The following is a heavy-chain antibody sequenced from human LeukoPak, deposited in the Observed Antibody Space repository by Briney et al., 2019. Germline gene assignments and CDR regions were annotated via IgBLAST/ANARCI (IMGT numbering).Heavy chain of an antibody. D-gene: IGHD1-26*01. CDR3: AKGLYSGSSISFDY. CDR1: GFTFSDYA. J-gene: IGHJ4*02. Sequence: GGSLRLSCTAAGFTFSDYAVTWVRQAPGKGLEWVGFIRNQANGGTADYAASVKGRFTISRDDSKTIAYLQMNSLRAEDTAVYYCAKGLYSGSSISFDYWGQGTLVTVSS. CDR2: IRNQANGGTA. V-gene: IGHV3-49*04.